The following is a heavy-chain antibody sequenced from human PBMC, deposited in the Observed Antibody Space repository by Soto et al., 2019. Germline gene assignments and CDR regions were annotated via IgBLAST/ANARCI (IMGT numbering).Heavy chain of an antibody. CDR3: ARDQTTVTEYYFDY. Sequence: GGSLILSCAASGFTFSSYAMHWVRQAPGKGLEWVAVISYDGSNKYYADSVKGRFTISRDNSKNTLYLQMNSLRAEDTAVYYCARDQTTVTEYYFDYCGQGTLVTVSS. J-gene: IGHJ4*02. V-gene: IGHV3-30-3*01. CDR2: ISYDGSNK. CDR1: GFTFSSYA. D-gene: IGHD4-4*01.